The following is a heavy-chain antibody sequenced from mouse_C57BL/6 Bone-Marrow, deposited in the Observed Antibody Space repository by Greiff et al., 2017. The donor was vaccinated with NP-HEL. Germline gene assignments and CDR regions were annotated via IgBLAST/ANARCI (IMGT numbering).Heavy chain of an antibody. J-gene: IGHJ2*01. CDR2: IYPGSGNT. V-gene: IGHV1-66*01. CDR1: GYSFTRYY. Sequence: VQLQQSGPELVKPGASVKISCKASGYSFTRYYIHWVKQRPGQGLEWIGWIYPGSGNTKYNEKFKGKATLTAETASSTAYMQLSSLTSEDSAVYYCARSVQGNFDYWGQGTTLTVSS. CDR3: ARSVQGNFDY. D-gene: IGHD1-1*01.